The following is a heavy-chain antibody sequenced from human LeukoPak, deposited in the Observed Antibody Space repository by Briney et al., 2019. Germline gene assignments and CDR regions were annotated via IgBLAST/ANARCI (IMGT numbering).Heavy chain of an antibody. J-gene: IGHJ4*02. V-gene: IGHV3-30*02. CDR1: GFTFSSYG. CDR3: AKAVGYSGSREYYFDY. D-gene: IGHD1-26*01. CDR2: IWYDGSNK. Sequence: GGSPRLSCAASGFTFSSYGVHWVRQAPGKGLEWVAVIWYDGSNKYYADSVKGRFTISRDNSKNTLYLQTNSLRAEDTALYYCAKAVGYSGSREYYFDYWGQGTLVTVSS.